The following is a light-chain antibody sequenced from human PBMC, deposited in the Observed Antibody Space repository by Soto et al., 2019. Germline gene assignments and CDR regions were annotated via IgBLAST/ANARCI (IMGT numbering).Light chain of an antibody. Sequence: DIVMTQSPDSLAVSLGERATINCKSSRSVLFSSNNKNYLAWYQQKPGQPPKLLIYWASTRESGVPDRFSGSGSGTDFTLTINSLQADDVAVYYCQQYYTTPFTFGPGTKVDI. J-gene: IGKJ3*01. CDR3: QQYYTTPFT. CDR2: WAS. CDR1: RSVLFSSNNKNY. V-gene: IGKV4-1*01.